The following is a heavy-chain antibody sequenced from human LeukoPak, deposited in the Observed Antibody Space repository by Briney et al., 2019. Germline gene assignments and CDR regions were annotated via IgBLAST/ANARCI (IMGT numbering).Heavy chain of an antibody. CDR3: ARDSPDWAYYYYGMDV. CDR2: IYSGGST. V-gene: IGHV3-66*01. D-gene: IGHD3-9*01. CDR1: GFTVSSNY. J-gene: IGHJ6*02. Sequence: GGSLGLSCAASGFTVSSNYMSWVRQAPGKELERVSVIYSGGSTYYADSVKGRFTISRDNSKNTLYLQMNSLRAEDTAVYYCARDSPDWAYYYYGMDVWGQGTTVTVSS.